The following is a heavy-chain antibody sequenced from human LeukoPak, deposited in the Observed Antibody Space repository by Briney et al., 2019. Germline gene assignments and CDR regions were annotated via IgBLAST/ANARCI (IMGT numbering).Heavy chain of an antibody. CDR1: GGTFSSYA. Sequence: GSSVKVSCKASGGTFSSYAISWVRQAPGQGLEWMGWISAYNGNTNYAQKLQGRVTMTTDTSTSTAYMELRSLRSDDTAVYYCARDLLRGYSGYDSGYWGQGTLVTVSS. CDR3: ARDLLRGYSGYDSGY. CDR2: ISAYNGNT. D-gene: IGHD5-12*01. V-gene: IGHV1-18*01. J-gene: IGHJ4*02.